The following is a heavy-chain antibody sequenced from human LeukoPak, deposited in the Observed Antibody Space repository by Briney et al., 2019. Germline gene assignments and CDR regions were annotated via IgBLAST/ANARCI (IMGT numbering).Heavy chain of an antibody. D-gene: IGHD4-17*01. V-gene: IGHV3-21*05. CDR3: AREDYGEYYFDY. CDR2: ISSGSTYT. J-gene: IGHJ4*02. Sequence: PGGSLRLFCAASGFTFSSFAMSWVRQAPGKGLEWVSYISSGSTYTNYADSVKGRFTISRDNAKNSLYLQMNSLRAEDTAVYYCAREDYGEYYFDYWGQGTLVTVSS. CDR1: GFTFSSFA.